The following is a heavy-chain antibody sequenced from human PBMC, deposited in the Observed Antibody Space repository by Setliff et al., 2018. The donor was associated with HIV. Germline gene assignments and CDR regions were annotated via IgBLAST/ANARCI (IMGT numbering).Heavy chain of an antibody. CDR1: GYRFTSYG. CDR2: ISGYNRNT. D-gene: IGHD6-13*01. V-gene: IGHV1-18*01. J-gene: IGHJ4*02. Sequence: GASVKVSCKASGYRFTSYGISWVRQAPGQGLEWMGWISGYNRNTEYAQKFQDRVAMTTDTSTSTAYMELRSLRSDDTAVYFCAREHSTTWPYFDFWGQGTLVTVSS. CDR3: AREHSTTWPYFDF.